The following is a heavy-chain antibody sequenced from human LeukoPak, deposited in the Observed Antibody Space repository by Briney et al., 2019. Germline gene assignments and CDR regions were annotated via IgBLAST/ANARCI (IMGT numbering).Heavy chain of an antibody. Sequence: GGSLRLSCAASGFTFSSYAMHWVRQAPGKGLEWVAVISYDGSNKYYADSVEGRFTISRDNAKNSLYLQMNSLRAEDTAVYYCAELGITMIGGVWGKGTTVTISS. CDR1: GFTFSSYA. CDR2: ISYDGSNK. D-gene: IGHD3-10*02. V-gene: IGHV3-30*04. CDR3: AELGITMIGGV. J-gene: IGHJ6*04.